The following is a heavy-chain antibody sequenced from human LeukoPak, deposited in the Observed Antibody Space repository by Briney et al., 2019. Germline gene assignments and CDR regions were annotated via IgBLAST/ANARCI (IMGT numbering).Heavy chain of an antibody. D-gene: IGHD1-26*01. J-gene: IGHJ4*02. CDR2: IYYSGST. CDR1: GGSISSGGYY. V-gene: IGHV4-31*03. CDR3: ARERLGATTFDY. Sequence: SETLSLTCTVSGGSISSGGYYWSWIRQHPGKGLEWIGYIYYSGSTYYNPSLKSRVTITVDTSKNQFSLKLSSVTAADTAVYYCARERLGATTFDYWGQGTLVTVSS.